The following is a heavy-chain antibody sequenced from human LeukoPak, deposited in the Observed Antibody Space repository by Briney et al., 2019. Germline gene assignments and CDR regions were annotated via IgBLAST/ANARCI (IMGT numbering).Heavy chain of an antibody. D-gene: IGHD1-1*01. CDR3: AKDGRTLDYFDY. J-gene: IGHJ4*02. CDR1: GFTFSDYY. CDR2: ISSSGSTI. V-gene: IGHV3-11*01. Sequence: GGSLRLSCAASGFTFSDYYMSWIRQAPGKGLEWVSYISSSGSTIYYADSVKGRFTISRDNAKNSLYLQMISLRAEDTAVYYCAKDGRTLDYFDYWGQGTLVTVSS.